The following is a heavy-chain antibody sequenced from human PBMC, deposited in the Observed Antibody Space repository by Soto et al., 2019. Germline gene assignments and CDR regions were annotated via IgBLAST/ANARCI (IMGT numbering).Heavy chain of an antibody. CDR1: GYSFTASYW. CDR3: ARFGSLYYGMGV. J-gene: IGHJ6*02. D-gene: IGHD3-3*01. V-gene: IGHV5-51*01. Sequence: PRESLKISCKGSGYSFTASYWIGWVRQMPGKGLEWMGIVYPRDSDTRYSPSFQGQVTISADKSINTAYLQWSSLKASDTAMYYCARFGSLYYGMGVWGQGTTVTVSS. CDR2: VYPRDSDT.